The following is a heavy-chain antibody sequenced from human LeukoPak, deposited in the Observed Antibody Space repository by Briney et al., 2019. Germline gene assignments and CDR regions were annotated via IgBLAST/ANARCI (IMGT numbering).Heavy chain of an antibody. CDR1: GFTFSSYA. CDR2: ISSNGGST. D-gene: IGHD4-11*01. CDR3: ARELHLLVFDY. Sequence: GGSLRLSCAASGFTFSSYAMPWVRQAPGKGLEYVSAISSNGGSTYYANSVKGRFTISRDNSKNTLYLQMGSLRAEDMAVYYCARELHLLVFDYWGQGTLVTVSS. J-gene: IGHJ4*02. V-gene: IGHV3-64*01.